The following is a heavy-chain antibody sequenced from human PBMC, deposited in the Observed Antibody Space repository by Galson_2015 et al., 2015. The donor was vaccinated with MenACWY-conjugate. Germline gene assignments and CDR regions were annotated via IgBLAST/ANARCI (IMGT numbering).Heavy chain of an antibody. CDR1: GFTFSTYA. CDR2: ISDSGGTT. D-gene: IGHD3-16*01. CDR3: AKIEVPGAIGYYHYAMDV. Sequence: SLRLSCAASGFTFSTYAMSWVRQAPGKGLEWVSAISDSGGTTYYADSVKGRFTIFRTNSKSTLYLQMNSLRVEDTAVYYCAKIEVPGAIGYYHYAMDVWGQGTTVTVSS. J-gene: IGHJ6*02. V-gene: IGHV3-23*01.